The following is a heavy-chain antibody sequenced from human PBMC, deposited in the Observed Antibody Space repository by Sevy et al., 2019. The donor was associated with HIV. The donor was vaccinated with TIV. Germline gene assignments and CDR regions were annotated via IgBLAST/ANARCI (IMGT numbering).Heavy chain of an antibody. CDR2: IKQDGSEK. CDR3: ARAHWQQLVPRNDFAYYYYYYGMDV. J-gene: IGHJ6*02. D-gene: IGHD6-13*01. V-gene: IGHV3-7*01. CDR1: GFTFRTYG. Sequence: GGSLRLSCVASGFTFRTYGIHWVRQAPGKGLEWVANIKQDGSEKYYVDSVKGRFTISRDNAKNSLYLQMNSLRAEDTAVYYCARAHWQQLVPRNDFAYYYYYYGMDVWGQGTTVTVSS.